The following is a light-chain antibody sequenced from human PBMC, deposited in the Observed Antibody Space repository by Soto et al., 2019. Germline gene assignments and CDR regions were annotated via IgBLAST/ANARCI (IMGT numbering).Light chain of an antibody. CDR1: SSNIGSNS. Sequence: QSVLTQPPSASGAPGQSVTISCSGSSSNIGSNSVNWHQQLPGTAPKVLIYNNNQRPSGVPDRFSGSKSGTSASLAISGLQSEDEADYYCISYAGTDYVFGNGTKLTVL. CDR3: ISYAGTDYV. J-gene: IGLJ1*01. CDR2: NNN. V-gene: IGLV1-44*01.